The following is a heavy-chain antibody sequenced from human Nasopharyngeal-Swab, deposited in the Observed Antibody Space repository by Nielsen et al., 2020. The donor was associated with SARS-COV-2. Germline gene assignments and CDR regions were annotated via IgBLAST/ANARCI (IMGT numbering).Heavy chain of an antibody. CDR3: ARGSYYYDSSGYYLDY. J-gene: IGHJ4*02. CDR2: IIPILGIA. Sequence: SVKVSCKVSGYTLTELSMHWVRQAPGQGLEWMGRIIPILGIANYAQKFQGRVTITADKSTSTAYMELSSLRSEDTAVYYCARGSYYYDSSGYYLDYWGQGTLVTVSS. V-gene: IGHV1-69*04. CDR1: GYTLTELS. D-gene: IGHD3-22*01.